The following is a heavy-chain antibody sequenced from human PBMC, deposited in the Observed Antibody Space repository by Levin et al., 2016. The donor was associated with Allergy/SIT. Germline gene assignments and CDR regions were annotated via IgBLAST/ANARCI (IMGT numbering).Heavy chain of an antibody. CDR3: ARGDTYYDILTGRNYYYYDIDV. V-gene: IGHV3-21*01. CDR1: GFTLSTYS. CDR2: ISSSSTYI. D-gene: IGHD3-9*01. Sequence: GESLKISCAASGFTLSTYSMSWVRQAPGKGLEWVSSISSSSTYIYYAASVKGRFTISRDDAKNSLFLQMHSLRAEDTAVYYCARGDTYYDILTGRNYYYYDIDVWGQGTTVTVSS. J-gene: IGHJ6*02.